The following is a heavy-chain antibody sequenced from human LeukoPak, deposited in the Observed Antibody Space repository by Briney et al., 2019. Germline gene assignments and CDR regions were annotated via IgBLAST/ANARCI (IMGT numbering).Heavy chain of an antibody. CDR1: RFTFTTSA. J-gene: IGHJ4*02. Sequence: GGSLRLSCAASRFTFTTSALSWVRQAPGKGLEWVSSISAGGGSTYYADSVKGRFTISRDFSNNTVYVQMNSLRAEDTAVYYCANNYNFDYWGQGTLVTVSS. CDR2: ISAGGGST. D-gene: IGHD4-11*01. V-gene: IGHV3-23*01. CDR3: ANNYNFDY.